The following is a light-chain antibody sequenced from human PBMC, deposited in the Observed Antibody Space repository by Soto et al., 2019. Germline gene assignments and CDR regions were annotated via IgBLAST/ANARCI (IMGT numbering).Light chain of an antibody. V-gene: IGKV3-11*01. CDR3: LQRSNWPPK. CDR1: QSVSSY. CDR2: DAS. J-gene: IGKJ1*01. Sequence: VLTQSPATLSLSPGERATLSFGASQSVSSYLAWYQQKPGQAPRLLIYDASNRATGIPARFSGSGSGTDFTLTISSLEPEDFAVYYCLQRSNWPPKFGQGTKVDIK.